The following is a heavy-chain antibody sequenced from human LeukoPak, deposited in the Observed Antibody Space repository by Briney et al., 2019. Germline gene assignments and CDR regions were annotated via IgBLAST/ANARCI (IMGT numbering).Heavy chain of an antibody. D-gene: IGHD6-19*01. J-gene: IGHJ6*03. CDR1: GFTFTTYA. Sequence: PGGSLRLSCAASGFTFTTYAMSWVRQAPGKGLEWVSAISGNGHSTYYADSVKGRFTISRDNSKNTLYLQMNSLRAEDTALYYCARSVAGTQSGPPGIYYYYMDVWGKGTTVTVSS. CDR2: ISGNGHST. V-gene: IGHV3-23*01. CDR3: ARSVAGTQSGPPGIYYYYMDV.